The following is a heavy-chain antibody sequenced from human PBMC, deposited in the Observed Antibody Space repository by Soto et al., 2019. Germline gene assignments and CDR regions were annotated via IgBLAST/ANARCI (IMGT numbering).Heavy chain of an antibody. Sequence: SETLSLTCTVSGGSISSYYWSWIRQPPGKGLEWIGYIYYSGSTNYNPSLKSRVTISVDTSKNQFSLKLSSVTAADTAVYYCASTYYDFWSGHLNWFDPWGQGTLVTVSS. D-gene: IGHD3-3*01. CDR2: IYYSGST. CDR1: GGSISSYY. V-gene: IGHV4-59*01. J-gene: IGHJ5*02. CDR3: ASTYYDFWSGHLNWFDP.